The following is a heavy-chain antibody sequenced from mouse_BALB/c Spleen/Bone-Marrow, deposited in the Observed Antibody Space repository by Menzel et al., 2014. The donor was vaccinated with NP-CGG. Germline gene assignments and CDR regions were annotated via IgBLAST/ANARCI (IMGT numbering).Heavy chain of an antibody. CDR3: ESRGEYFDV. J-gene: IGHJ1*01. CDR2: IYPYNGVS. Sequence: VQLQQSGPELVKPGASVKISCKASGYSFTGYYMHWVKQSHGNSLDWIGYIYPYNGVSSYNQKFKGKATLTVDKSSSTAYMELRSLTSDVSAVYYCESRGEYFDVWGAGTTVTVSS. V-gene: IGHV1-31*01. CDR1: GYSFTGYY.